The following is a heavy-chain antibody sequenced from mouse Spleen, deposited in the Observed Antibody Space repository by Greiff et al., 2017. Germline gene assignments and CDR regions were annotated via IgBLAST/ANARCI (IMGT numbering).Heavy chain of an antibody. CDR1: GFTFSSYA. CDR3: ARSPYYYGSSYDY. V-gene: IGHV5-4*03. CDR2: ISDGGSYT. D-gene: IGHD1-1*01. J-gene: IGHJ2*01. Sequence: DVMLVESGGGLVKPGGSLKLSCAASGFTFSSYAMSWVRQTPEKRLEWVATISDGGSYTYYPDNVKGRFTISRDNAKNNLYLQMSHLKSEDTAMYYCARSPYYYGSSYDYWGQGTTLTVSS.